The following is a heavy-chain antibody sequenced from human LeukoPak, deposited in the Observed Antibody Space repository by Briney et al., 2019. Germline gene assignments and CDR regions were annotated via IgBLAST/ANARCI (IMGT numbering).Heavy chain of an antibody. D-gene: IGHD3-10*01. CDR2: INPNSGGT. J-gene: IGHJ3*02. V-gene: IGHV1-2*02. CDR3: ARDYYYGSGSSYAFDI. CDR1: GYTFTGYY. Sequence: ASVKVSCKASGYTFTGYYMHWVRQAPGQGLEWMGWINPNSGGTNYAQKFQGRVTMTRDTSISTAYMELSRLRSDDTAVHYCARDYYYGSGSSYAFDIWGQGTVVTVSS.